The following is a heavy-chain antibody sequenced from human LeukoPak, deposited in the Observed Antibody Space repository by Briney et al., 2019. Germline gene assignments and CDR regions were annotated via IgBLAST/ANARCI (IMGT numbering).Heavy chain of an antibody. Sequence: SETLSLTCAVYGGSFSGYYWSWIRQPPGKGLEWIGEINHSGSTNYNPSLKSRVTISVDTSKNQFSLKLSSVTAADTAVYYCARGPRSYSSGWYHYWGQGTLVTVSS. V-gene: IGHV4-34*01. CDR1: GGSFSGYY. CDR3: ARGPRSYSSGWYHY. J-gene: IGHJ4*02. D-gene: IGHD6-19*01. CDR2: INHSGST.